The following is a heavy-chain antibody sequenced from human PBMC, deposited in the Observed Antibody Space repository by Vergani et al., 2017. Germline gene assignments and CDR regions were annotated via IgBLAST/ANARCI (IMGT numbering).Heavy chain of an antibody. CDR2: IIPICGTA. V-gene: IGHV1-69*15. CDR3: ARVKAVAGTAGQPGVHNWFDP. CDR1: GGTFSSYA. J-gene: IGHJ5*02. D-gene: IGHD6-19*01. Sequence: QVQLVQSGAEVKKPVSSVKVSCKASGGTFSSYAISWVRQAPGQGLEWMGRIIPICGTANYAQKFQGRVTITADESTSTAYMELSSLRSEDTAVYYCARVKAVAGTAGQPGVHNWFDPWGQGTLVTVSS.